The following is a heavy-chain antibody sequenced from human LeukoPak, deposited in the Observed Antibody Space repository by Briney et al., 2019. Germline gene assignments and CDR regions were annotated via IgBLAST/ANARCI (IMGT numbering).Heavy chain of an antibody. J-gene: IGHJ4*02. CDR2: INPSGDST. V-gene: IGHV1-46*01. Sequence: ASVKVSYKTSGYTFTDYYMNWVRQAPGQGLEWMGIINPSGDSTTYAQKFQGRITMTRDTSTSTVYMKLSSLRSEDTAVYYCARDDGGSSLRYFDYWGQGTLVTVSS. CDR3: ARDDGGSSLRYFDY. D-gene: IGHD1-26*01. CDR1: GYTFTDYY.